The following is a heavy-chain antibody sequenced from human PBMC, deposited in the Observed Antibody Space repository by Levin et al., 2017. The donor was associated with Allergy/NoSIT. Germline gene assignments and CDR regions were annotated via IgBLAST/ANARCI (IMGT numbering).Heavy chain of an antibody. CDR2: VYHTGST. D-gene: IGHD2-2*01. CDR3: VSYSRHCSTSSCYVFDY. J-gene: IGHJ4*02. CDR1: GGSISSYY. V-gene: IGHV4-59*01. Sequence: PGGSLRLSCTVSGGSISSYYWTWLRQPPGKGLEWIGYVYHTGSTNYNPSLESRVTISVDTSKSQFSLRLSSVTAADTAVYYCVSYSRHCSTSSCYVFDYWGQGTLVTVSS.